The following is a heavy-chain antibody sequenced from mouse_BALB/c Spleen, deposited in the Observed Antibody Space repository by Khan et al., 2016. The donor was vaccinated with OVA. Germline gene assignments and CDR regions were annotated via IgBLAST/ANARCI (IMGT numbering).Heavy chain of an antibody. CDR2: ISYSGST. CDR1: GYSITSGYG. Sequence: EVELVESGPGLVKPSQSLSLTCTVTGYSITSGYGWNWIRQFPGNKLEWMGYISYSGSTNYNPSLKSRISITRDTSKNQFFLQLNSVTTEDTATYYWARTARIKYWGQGTTLTVSS. CDR3: ARTARIKY. J-gene: IGHJ2*01. V-gene: IGHV3-2*02. D-gene: IGHD1-2*01.